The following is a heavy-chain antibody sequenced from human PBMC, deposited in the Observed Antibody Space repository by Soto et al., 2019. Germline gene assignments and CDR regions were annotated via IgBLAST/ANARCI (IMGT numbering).Heavy chain of an antibody. CDR3: ARGGIEARPSGY. J-gene: IGHJ4*02. Sequence: ASVKVSCKASGYTFTSYDINWVRQATGQGLEWMGWMNPNSGNTGYAQKFQGRVTMTRNTSISTAYMELSSLRSEDTDVYYCARGGIEARPSGYWGKGTLVNVPA. V-gene: IGHV1-8*01. D-gene: IGHD6-6*01. CDR1: GYTFTSYD. CDR2: MNPNSGNT.